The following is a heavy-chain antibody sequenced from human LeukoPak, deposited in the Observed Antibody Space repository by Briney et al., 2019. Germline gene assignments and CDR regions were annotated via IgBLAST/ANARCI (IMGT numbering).Heavy chain of an antibody. CDR1: GFTFSSYS. J-gene: IGHJ6*03. CDR3: AKGYGWEASYYYYYMDV. Sequence: GGSLRLSCAASGFTFSSYSMNWVRQAPGKGLEWVSSISSSSSYIYYADSVKGRFTISRDNSRNTLYLQMKSLRTEDTAVYYCAKGYGWEASYYYYYMDVWGKGTTVTISS. D-gene: IGHD1-26*01. V-gene: IGHV3-21*01. CDR2: ISSSSSYI.